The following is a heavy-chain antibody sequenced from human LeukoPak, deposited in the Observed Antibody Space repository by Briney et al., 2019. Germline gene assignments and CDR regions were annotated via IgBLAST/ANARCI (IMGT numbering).Heavy chain of an antibody. V-gene: IGHV4-39*07. CDR2: IYYSGST. D-gene: IGHD3-16*01. J-gene: IGHJ4*02. Sequence: SETLSLTCTVSGDSISSSSYYWGWIRQPPGKGLEWIGSIYYSGSTYYNPSLKSRVTISVDTSKNQFSLKLSSVTAADTAVYYCARVRSPPKFGLAADYWGQGTLVTVSS. CDR3: ARVRSPPKFGLAADY. CDR1: GDSISSSSYY.